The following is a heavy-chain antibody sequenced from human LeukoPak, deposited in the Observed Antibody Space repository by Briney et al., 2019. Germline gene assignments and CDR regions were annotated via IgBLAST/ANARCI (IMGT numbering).Heavy chain of an antibody. Sequence: ASVKVSCKASGYTFTSNYIHWVRQAPGQGLEWMGIINPSGGSTSYAQKFQGRVTMTRDTSTSTVYMELSSLRSEDTAVYYCARGQDIVVVPAATFDQDYWGQGTLVTVSS. D-gene: IGHD2-2*01. CDR1: GYTFTSNY. J-gene: IGHJ4*02. CDR3: ARGQDIVVVPAATFDQDY. CDR2: INPSGGST. V-gene: IGHV1-46*01.